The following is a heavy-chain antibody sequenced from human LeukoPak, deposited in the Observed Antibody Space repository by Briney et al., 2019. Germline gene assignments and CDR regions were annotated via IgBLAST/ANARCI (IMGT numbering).Heavy chain of an antibody. CDR3: ARERTSGWDAFDF. J-gene: IGHJ4*02. Sequence: PGGSLRLSCAVSGLTFSNAWMSWVRQTPGKGLEYVSAISSNGGSTYYADSVKGRFTISRDNAKNTLYLQMNSLRAEDTAVYYCARERTSGWDAFDFWGQGTLVTVSS. CDR1: GLTFSNAW. D-gene: IGHD6-19*01. CDR2: ISSNGGST. V-gene: IGHV3-64*04.